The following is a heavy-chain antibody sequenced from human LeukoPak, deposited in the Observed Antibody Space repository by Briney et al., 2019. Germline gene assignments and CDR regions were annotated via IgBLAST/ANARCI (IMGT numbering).Heavy chain of an antibody. V-gene: IGHV3-48*01. Sequence: GGSLRLSCAASGFTFSHYSMTWVRQTPGKGLEWVSYISISSSAIYYADSVKGRFTISRDNAQNSLFLQMNSLRVEDTALYFCAREVYYGSGRRFDFWGPGTLVTVSS. J-gene: IGHJ4*02. D-gene: IGHD3-10*01. CDR1: GFTFSHYS. CDR3: AREVYYGSGRRFDF. CDR2: ISISSSAI.